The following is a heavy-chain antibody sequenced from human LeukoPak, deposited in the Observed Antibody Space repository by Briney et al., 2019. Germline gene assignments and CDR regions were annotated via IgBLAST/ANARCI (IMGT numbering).Heavy chain of an antibody. CDR1: GYTFTSYY. D-gene: IGHD3-16*02. CDR2: INPSGGST. Sequence: ASVKVSCKASGYTFTSYYMHWVRQAPGQGLEWMGIINPSGGSTSYAQKLQGRVTMTTDTSTSTAYMELRSLRSDDTAVYYCARAEASGYYDYVWGSYRWDYWGQGTLVIVSS. J-gene: IGHJ4*02. CDR3: ARAEASGYYDYVWGSYRWDY. V-gene: IGHV1-46*01.